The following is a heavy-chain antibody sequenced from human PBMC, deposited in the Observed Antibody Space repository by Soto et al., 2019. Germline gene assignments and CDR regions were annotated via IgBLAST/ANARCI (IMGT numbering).Heavy chain of an antibody. D-gene: IGHD2-2*01. Sequence: ASVKVSCKASGYALTSDGSSWVRQAPGQGLEWMGWISAYNGNTNYAQKLQGRVTMTTDTSTSTAYMELRSLRSDDTAVYYCARGVGLRSSTQYYYYMDVWGKGTTVTVSS. CDR1: GYALTSDG. CDR3: ARGVGLRSSTQYYYYMDV. CDR2: ISAYNGNT. J-gene: IGHJ6*03. V-gene: IGHV1-18*01.